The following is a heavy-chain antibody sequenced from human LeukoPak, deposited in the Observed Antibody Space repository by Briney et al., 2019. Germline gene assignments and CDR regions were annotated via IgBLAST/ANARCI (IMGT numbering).Heavy chain of an antibody. J-gene: IGHJ4*02. D-gene: IGHD6-6*01. Sequence: GSLRLPCAASGFTFSSYGMHWVRQAPGKGLEWVAVISYDGSNKYYADSVKGRFTISRDNSKNTLYLQMNSLRSEDTAVYYCARAIAARPGCLDYWGQGTLVTVSS. CDR2: ISYDGSNK. CDR3: ARAIAARPGCLDY. V-gene: IGHV3-30*03. CDR1: GFTFSSYG.